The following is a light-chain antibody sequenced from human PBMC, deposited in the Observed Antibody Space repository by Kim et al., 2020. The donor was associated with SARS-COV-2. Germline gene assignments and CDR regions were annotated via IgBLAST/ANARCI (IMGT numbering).Light chain of an antibody. CDR1: QSLLHSNGYTY. CDR3: MQALQTPYT. CDR2: LGS. J-gene: IGKJ2*01. V-gene: IGKV2-28*01. Sequence: DIVVTQSPLSLPVTPGEPASVSCRSNQSLLHSNGYTYLDWYLQKPGQSPQLLIYLGSSRASGVPDRFSGGGSGTDFTLKISRVEADDVGIYYCMQALQTPYTFGQGTKVDIK.